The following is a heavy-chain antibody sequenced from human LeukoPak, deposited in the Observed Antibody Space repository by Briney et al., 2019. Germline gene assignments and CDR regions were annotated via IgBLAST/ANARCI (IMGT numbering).Heavy chain of an antibody. CDR2: IYYSGST. CDR1: GGFISSYY. V-gene: IGHV4-59*01. Sequence: PSETLSLTCTVSGGFISSYYWSWIRQPPGKGLEWIGYIYYSGSTNYNPSLKSRVTISVDTSKNQFSLKLSSVTDADTAVYYCARALDSSGWYFDYWGQGTLVTVSS. J-gene: IGHJ4*02. D-gene: IGHD6-19*01. CDR3: ARALDSSGWYFDY.